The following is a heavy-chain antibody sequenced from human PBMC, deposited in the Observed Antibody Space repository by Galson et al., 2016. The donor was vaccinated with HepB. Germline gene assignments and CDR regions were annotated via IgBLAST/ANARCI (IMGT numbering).Heavy chain of an antibody. CDR2: ISDTAGST. Sequence: SLRLSCAASGFSFRNYAMSWVRQAPGKGLEWVSSISDTAGSTYYADSVKGRFTISRDNSRNTLFQQLNSLRAEDTAVYYCAIRLDYYGSRGSWGQGTLVTVSS. CDR3: AIRLDYYGSRGS. V-gene: IGHV3-23*01. J-gene: IGHJ5*02. D-gene: IGHD3-22*01. CDR1: GFSFRNYA.